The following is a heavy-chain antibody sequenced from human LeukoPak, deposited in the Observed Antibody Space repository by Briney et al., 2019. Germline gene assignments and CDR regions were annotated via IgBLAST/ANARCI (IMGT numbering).Heavy chain of an antibody. CDR3: AKSLAFAATGGGMDV. D-gene: IGHD2-15*01. CDR2: ISGSDGSI. J-gene: IGHJ6*02. CDR1: GFTFTTYA. Sequence: GGSLRLSCAASGFTFTTYAMRWVRQAPGKGLEWVSSISGSDGSIYYADSVKGRFTISRDNNRNTVDLQMNSLRAEDAAVYYCAKSLAFAATGGGMDVWGQGTTVTVSS. V-gene: IGHV3-23*01.